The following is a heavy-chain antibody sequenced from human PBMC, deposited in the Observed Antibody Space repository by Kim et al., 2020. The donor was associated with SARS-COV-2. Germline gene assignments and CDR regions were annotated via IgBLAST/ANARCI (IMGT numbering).Heavy chain of an antibody. CDR1: GYTFTSYG. J-gene: IGHJ5*02. Sequence: ASVKVSCKASGYTFTSYGISWVRQAPGQGLEWMGWISAYNGNTNYAQKLQGRVTMTTDTSTSTAYMELRSLRSDDTAVYYCAAPSSGSYYNGGFDPWGQGTLVTASS. V-gene: IGHV1-18*01. CDR2: ISAYNGNT. D-gene: IGHD3-10*01. CDR3: AAPSSGSYYNGGFDP.